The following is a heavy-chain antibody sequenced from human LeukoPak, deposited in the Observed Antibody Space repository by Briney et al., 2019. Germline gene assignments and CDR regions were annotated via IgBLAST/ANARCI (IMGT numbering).Heavy chain of an antibody. CDR3: AKGSAHYWSGYQYDYYYYMDV. Sequence: GGSLRLSCAASGFTFSSYAMSWVRQAPGKGLEWVSVISGSGGSSYYADSVKGRFTISRDNSKDTLYLQMNSLRAEDTAIYYCAKGSAHYWSGYQYDYYYYMDVWGKGTTVTVSS. V-gene: IGHV3-23*01. CDR1: GFTFSSYA. CDR2: ISGSGGSS. D-gene: IGHD3-3*02. J-gene: IGHJ6*03.